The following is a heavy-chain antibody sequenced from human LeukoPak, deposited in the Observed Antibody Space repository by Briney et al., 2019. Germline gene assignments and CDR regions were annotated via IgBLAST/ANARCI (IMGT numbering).Heavy chain of an antibody. CDR2: ISYDGSNK. CDR1: GFTFSSYG. CDR3: AKDIVLGY. V-gene: IGHV3-30*18. Sequence: GGSLRLSCAASGFTFSSYGMHWVRQAPGKGLEWVAVISYDGSNKYYADSVKGRFTISKDNSKNTLYLQMNSLRAEDTAVYYCAKDIVLGYWGQGTLVTVSS. D-gene: IGHD2-8*01. J-gene: IGHJ4*02.